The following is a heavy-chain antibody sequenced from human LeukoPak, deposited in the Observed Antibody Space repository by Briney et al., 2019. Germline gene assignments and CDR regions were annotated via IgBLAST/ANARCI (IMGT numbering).Heavy chain of an antibody. CDR3: AKDIFGGAVAGTNYFDY. J-gene: IGHJ4*02. V-gene: IGHV3-9*01. CDR2: ISWNSGNI. D-gene: IGHD6-19*01. CDR1: GLTFDDYA. Sequence: GGSLGLSCAASGLTFDDYAMHWVRQVPGKGLEWVSGISWNSGNIGYADSVKGRFIISRDNAKNSLYQQMNSLRAEDTALYYCAKDIFGGAVAGTNYFDYWGQGTLVTVSS.